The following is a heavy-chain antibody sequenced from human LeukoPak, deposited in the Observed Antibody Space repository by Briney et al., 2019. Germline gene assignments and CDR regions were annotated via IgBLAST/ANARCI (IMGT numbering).Heavy chain of an antibody. J-gene: IGHJ6*02. CDR1: GYTFTSYD. CDR3: ARCTVVTPFPYYYYYYGMDV. Sequence: ASVKVSCKASGYTFTSYDFNWVRQATGQGLEWMGWMNPNSGNTGYAQKFQGRVTMTRNTSISTAYMELSSLRSEDTAVYYCARCTVVTPFPYYYYYYGMDVWGQGTTVTVSS. CDR2: MNPNSGNT. V-gene: IGHV1-8*01. D-gene: IGHD4-23*01.